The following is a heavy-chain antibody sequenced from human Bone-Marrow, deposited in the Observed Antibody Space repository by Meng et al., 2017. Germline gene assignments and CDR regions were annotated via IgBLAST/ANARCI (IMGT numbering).Heavy chain of an antibody. CDR3: ARAWYYDFWSGYNNWFDP. V-gene: IGHV4-61*01. Sequence: SETLSLTCDVSGGSVNSGSYFWTWIRQPPGKGLEWIGYIFHSGSTNYNASLKSRVTFSADTSKNQFSLKLSSVTAADTAVYYCARAWYYDFWSGYNNWFDPWGQGTLVTVSS. J-gene: IGHJ5*02. CDR1: GGSVNSGSYF. CDR2: IFHSGST. D-gene: IGHD3-3*01.